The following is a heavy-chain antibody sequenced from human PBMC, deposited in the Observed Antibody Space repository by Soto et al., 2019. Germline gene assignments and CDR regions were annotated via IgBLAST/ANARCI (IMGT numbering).Heavy chain of an antibody. Sequence: EVQLLESGGGLVQPGGSLRLSCAASGFTFSSYAMSWVRQAPGKGLEWVSAISGSGGSTYYADSVKGRFTISRDNSKNTLDLQMNGLRADDTAVYYCARACVWLGEFDYWGQGTLVTVSS. CDR2: ISGSGGST. D-gene: IGHD3-10*01. CDR3: ARACVWLGEFDY. J-gene: IGHJ4*02. V-gene: IGHV3-23*01. CDR1: GFTFSSYA.